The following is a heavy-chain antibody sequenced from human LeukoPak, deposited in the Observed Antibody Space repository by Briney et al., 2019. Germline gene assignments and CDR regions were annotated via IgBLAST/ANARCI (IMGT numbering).Heavy chain of an antibody. V-gene: IGHV1-46*01. CDR3: ATSRYSYGSDY. D-gene: IGHD5-18*01. J-gene: IGHJ4*02. CDR1: GYTFTSYY. Sequence: ASVKVSCKASGYTFTSYYMHWVRQAPGQGLEWMGIINHSGGSTSYAQKFQGRVTMTRDTSTSTVYMELSSLRSEDTAVYYCATSRYSYGSDYWGQGTLVTVSS. CDR2: INHSGGST.